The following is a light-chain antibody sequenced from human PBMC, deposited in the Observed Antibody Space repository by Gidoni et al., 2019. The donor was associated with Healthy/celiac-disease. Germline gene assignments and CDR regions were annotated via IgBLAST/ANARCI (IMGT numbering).Light chain of an antibody. V-gene: IGKV3-20*01. CDR2: GAS. CDR1: QSVSSSY. Sequence: EIVLTQSPGTLSLSPGERATLSCRASQSVSSSYLAWYQQKPGQAPRLLIYGASSRATGIPDRFRGSGSGTDFTLTISRLGPEDFAVYYCQQYGSSPRTFGQGTRLEIK. J-gene: IGKJ5*01. CDR3: QQYGSSPRT.